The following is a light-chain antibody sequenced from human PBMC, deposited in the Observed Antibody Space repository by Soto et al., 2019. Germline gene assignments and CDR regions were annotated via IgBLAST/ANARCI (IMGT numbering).Light chain of an antibody. CDR2: GIS. V-gene: IGKV3-15*01. J-gene: IGKJ5*01. CDR3: QQYSQWPIT. Sequence: TRSPGTLSLSPGTRSTLSCRVSQSVSNNYLAWYQQKPGQAPRLLIYGISTRATGVPARFSGSGSGTEFTLSISSLQSEDFAVYSCQQYSQWPITFGQGTRLEI. CDR1: QSVSNN.